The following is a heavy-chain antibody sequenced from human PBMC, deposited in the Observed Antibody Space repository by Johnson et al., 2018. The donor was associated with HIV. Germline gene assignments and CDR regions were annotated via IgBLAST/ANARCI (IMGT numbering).Heavy chain of an antibody. CDR2: IKLDGSDK. D-gene: IGHD3-22*01. Sequence: EVQLVESGGGLVQPGESLRLSCVVSGFTFGTYWMTWVRQAPGNGLEWVATIKLDGSDKYYLDSVKGRLTISRDNGRNSLYLQMNSLRAEDTAVYYCAKEQPYYYDNRHAFDIWGQGTMVTVSS. J-gene: IGHJ3*02. CDR1: GFTFGTYW. V-gene: IGHV3-7*03. CDR3: AKEQPYYYDNRHAFDI.